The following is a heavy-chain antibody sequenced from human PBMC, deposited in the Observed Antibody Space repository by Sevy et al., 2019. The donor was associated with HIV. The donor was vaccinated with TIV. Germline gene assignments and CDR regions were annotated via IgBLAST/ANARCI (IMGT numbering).Heavy chain of an antibody. V-gene: IGHV4-59*08. CDR3: AGENAWGRGYS. CDR1: GGSITSLY. Sequence: SETLSLTCTVSGGSITSLYWNWIRQPPGKGLEWIANIYYNGHINYNPSLKSRVTLSFDTCKNQFSLRLSSVTAADTAMYYCAGENAWGRGYSWGQGTLVTVSS. D-gene: IGHD1-26*01. J-gene: IGHJ4*02. CDR2: IYYNGHI.